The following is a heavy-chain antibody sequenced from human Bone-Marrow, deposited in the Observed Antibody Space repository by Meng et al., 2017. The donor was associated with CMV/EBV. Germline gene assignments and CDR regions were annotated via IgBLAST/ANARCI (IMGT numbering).Heavy chain of an antibody. V-gene: IGHV3-11*04. CDR2: ISSSGSTI. Sequence: GESLKISCAASGFTFSDYYMSWIRQAPGKGLEWVSYISSSGSTIYYADSVKGRFTISRDNAKNSLYLQMNSLRAEDTAVYYCARDWGQQPAVGFQHWGQGPLVTVSS. J-gene: IGHJ1*01. CDR3: ARDWGQQPAVGFQH. CDR1: GFTFSDYY. D-gene: IGHD6-13*01.